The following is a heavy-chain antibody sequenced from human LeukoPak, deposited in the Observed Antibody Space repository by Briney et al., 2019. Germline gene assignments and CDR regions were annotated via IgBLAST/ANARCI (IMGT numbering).Heavy chain of an antibody. D-gene: IGHD6-6*01. V-gene: IGHV4-4*07. CDR2: IYTSGST. Sequence: SETLSLTCTVSGGSISSYYWSWIRQPAGKGLEWIGRIYTSGSTNYNPSFKSRVTMSVDTSKNQFSLKLSSVTAADTAVYYCASAGSSSGYFAYWGRGTMVSVSS. CDR1: GGSISSYY. J-gene: IGHJ4*03. CDR3: ASAGSSSGYFAY.